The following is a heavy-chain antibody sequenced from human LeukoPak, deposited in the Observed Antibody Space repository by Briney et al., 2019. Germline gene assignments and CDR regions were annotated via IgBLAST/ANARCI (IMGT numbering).Heavy chain of an antibody. CDR3: ASGGYGSGSYYNY. CDR2: INHSGST. CDR1: GGSFSGYY. D-gene: IGHD3-10*01. J-gene: IGHJ4*02. Sequence: SETLSLTCALYGGSFSGYYWSWIRQPPGKGLEWIGEINHSGSTNYNPSLKSRVTISVDTSKNQFSLILSSVTAADTAVYYCASGGYGSGSYYNYWGQGTLVTVSS. V-gene: IGHV4-34*01.